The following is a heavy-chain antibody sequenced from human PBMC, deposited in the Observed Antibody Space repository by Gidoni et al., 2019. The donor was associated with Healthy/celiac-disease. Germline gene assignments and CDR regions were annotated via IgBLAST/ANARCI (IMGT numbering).Heavy chain of an antibody. CDR1: VSPFSDYY. Sequence: VQLVESGGGLVKPGGSLRLSCAASVSPFSDYYMSWIREAPGKGLEWVSYSSSSGSTIYYADSVKGRFTISRDNAKNSLYLQMNSLRAEDTAVYYCARGSIAVAGAWREWGQGTLVTVSS. CDR2: SSSSGSTI. D-gene: IGHD6-19*01. V-gene: IGHV3-11*01. CDR3: ARGSIAVAGAWRE. J-gene: IGHJ4*02.